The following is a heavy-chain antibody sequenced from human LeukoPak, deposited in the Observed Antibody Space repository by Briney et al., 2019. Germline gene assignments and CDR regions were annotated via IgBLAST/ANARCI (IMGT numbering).Heavy chain of an antibody. Sequence: SETLSLTCTVSGGSIDNYHWSWIRQPPGKGLEWIGYIYYSGSTNYNPSLKSRVTMSLDMSKNQFSLKLSSVTAADTAVYYCARSAVLGAFDIWGQGTMVTVSS. D-gene: IGHD2-8*01. V-gene: IGHV4-59*01. CDR3: ARSAVLGAFDI. J-gene: IGHJ3*02. CDR2: IYYSGST. CDR1: GGSIDNYH.